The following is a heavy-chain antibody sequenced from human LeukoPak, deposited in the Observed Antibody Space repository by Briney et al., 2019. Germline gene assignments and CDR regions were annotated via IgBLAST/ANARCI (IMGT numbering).Heavy chain of an antibody. J-gene: IGHJ5*01. D-gene: IGHD1-26*01. CDR2: IYYSGRT. CDR3: ARRGKDLGMNWFYP. CDR1: VGSISSSSYY. Sequence: PSETLSLTCIVSVGSISSSSYYLRWIRQPPGKELEWIGRIYYSGRTYYNPSLKSRVTISVDTSKNQFSLEMSSLTASDTAVYYCARRGKDLGMNWFYPCGQGTLVTVSS. V-gene: IGHV4-39*01.